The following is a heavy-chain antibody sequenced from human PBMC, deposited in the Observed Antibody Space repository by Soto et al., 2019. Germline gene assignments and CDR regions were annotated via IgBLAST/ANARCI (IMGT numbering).Heavy chain of an antibody. Sequence: QVQLQETGPGLVKPSQTLSLTCTVSGGSISSGGYYWSWIRQHPGKGLEWIGYIYYSGSTYYNPSLKSRVTISVDTSKNQFSLKLSSVTAVDTAVYYCARVPRYCSGGRCYYYYYYYMDVWGKGTTVTVSS. D-gene: IGHD2-15*01. CDR1: GGSISSGGYY. CDR2: IYYSGST. J-gene: IGHJ6*03. V-gene: IGHV4-31*03. CDR3: ARVPRYCSGGRCYYYYYYYMDV.